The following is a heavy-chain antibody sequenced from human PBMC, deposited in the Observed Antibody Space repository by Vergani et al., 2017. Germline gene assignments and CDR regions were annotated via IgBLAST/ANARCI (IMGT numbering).Heavy chain of an antibody. Sequence: QVQLVESGGGVVQPGGSLRLSCAASGFTGYGMHWVRQAPGKGLEWVAFILNDGANEFYGDSVKGRFTISRDNSKNTLFLHMNSLRIEDTAVYYCAKIRHSCSGDCTGIPDDWGQGTLVTVSS. V-gene: IGHV3-30*02. CDR3: AKIRHSCSGDCTGIPDD. CDR1: GFTGYG. CDR2: ILNDGANE. D-gene: IGHD2-21*02. J-gene: IGHJ4*02.